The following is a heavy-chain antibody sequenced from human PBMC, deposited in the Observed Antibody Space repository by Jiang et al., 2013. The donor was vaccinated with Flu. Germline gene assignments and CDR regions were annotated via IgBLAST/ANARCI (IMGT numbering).Heavy chain of an antibody. CDR1: GGSFSGYY. D-gene: IGHD3-9*01. CDR2: INHSGST. J-gene: IGHJ4*02. Sequence: CAVYGGSFSGYYWSWIRQPPGKGLEWIGEINHSGSTNYNPSLKSRVTISVDTSKNQFSLKLSSVTAADTAVYYCARASPMGYFDWLLFLYFDYWGQGTLVTVSS. CDR3: ARASPMGYFDWLLFLYFDY. V-gene: IGHV4-34*01.